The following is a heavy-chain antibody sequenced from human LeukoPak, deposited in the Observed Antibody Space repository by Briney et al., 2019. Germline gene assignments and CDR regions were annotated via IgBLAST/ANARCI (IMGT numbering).Heavy chain of an antibody. J-gene: IGHJ4*02. CDR2: LIGGRT. V-gene: IGHV3-23*01. Sequence: GGSMRLSCVASGFTFSNYAMSWVSQAPGKGLGWIAALIGGRTLSLDTVRGRFTSSRYKSTNTMYLQLNSLRGDDMDVYYCVKEVTGYGCYDYWGRGTLVTVSS. D-gene: IGHD2-2*03. CDR3: VKEVTGYGCYDY. CDR1: GFTFSNYA.